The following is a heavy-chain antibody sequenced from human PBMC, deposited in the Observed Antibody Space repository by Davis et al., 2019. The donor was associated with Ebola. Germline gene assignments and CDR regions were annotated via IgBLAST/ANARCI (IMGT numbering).Heavy chain of an antibody. V-gene: IGHV3-23*01. CDR3: TSWVVAHFDY. CDR2: LGGSGSKT. CDR1: GFTLSNYA. D-gene: IGHD5-12*01. J-gene: IGHJ4*02. Sequence: PGGSLRLSCAASGFTLSNYAMSWVRQAPGKGLEWVSGLGGSGSKTYYAGSVKGRFTISRDDSKNTVFLHMNSLRAEDTAIYYCTSWVVAHFDYWGQGTPVTVSS.